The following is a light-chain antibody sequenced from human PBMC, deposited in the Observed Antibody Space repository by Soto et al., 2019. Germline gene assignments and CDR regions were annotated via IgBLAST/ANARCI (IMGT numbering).Light chain of an antibody. CDR1: QTISTW. CDR2: KAS. Sequence: DIQMTQSPSTLSASVGDRVTITCRASQTISTWLAWYQQKPGRAPKLLIYKASSLESGVPSRFSGSGYGTEFTLTISSLQPDDFATYYCQQYNSSWTFGHGTKV. J-gene: IGKJ1*01. CDR3: QQYNSSWT. V-gene: IGKV1-5*03.